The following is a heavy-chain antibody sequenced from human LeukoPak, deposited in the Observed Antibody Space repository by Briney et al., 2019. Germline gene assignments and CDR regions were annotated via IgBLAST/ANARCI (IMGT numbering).Heavy chain of an antibody. J-gene: IGHJ4*02. V-gene: IGHV3-21*01. Sequence: AGGSLRLSCAASGFTFSSYSMNWVRQAPGKGLEWVSSISSSSSYIYYADSVKGRFTISRDNAKNSLYPQMNSLRAEDTAVYYCARELAVAAGGGYWGQGTLVTVSS. CDR1: GFTFSSYS. CDR2: ISSSSSYI. D-gene: IGHD6-19*01. CDR3: ARELAVAAGGGY.